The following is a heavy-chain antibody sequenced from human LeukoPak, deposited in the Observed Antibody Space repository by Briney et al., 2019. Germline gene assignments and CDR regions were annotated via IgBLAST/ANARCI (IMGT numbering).Heavy chain of an antibody. CDR1: GYTLTELS. D-gene: IGHD2-8*02. CDR3: ARGPHTGYYYYYYMDV. Sequence: ASVKVSCKVSGYTLTELSMHWVRQAPGKGLEWMGGFDPEDGETIYAQKFQGRVTITRNTSISTAYMELSSLRSEDTAVYYCARGPHTGYYYYYYMDVWGKGTTVTISS. J-gene: IGHJ6*03. V-gene: IGHV1-24*01. CDR2: FDPEDGET.